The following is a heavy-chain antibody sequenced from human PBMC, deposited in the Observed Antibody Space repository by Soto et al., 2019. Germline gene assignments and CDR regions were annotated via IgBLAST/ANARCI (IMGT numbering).Heavy chain of an antibody. J-gene: IGHJ4*02. CDR1: GFAFSNYA. CDR3: ARAEVTAVFGF. Sequence: EEQLLESGGVLVVPGGSLRLSCAASGFAFSNYAMTWVRQAPGKGLEWVSSIRGNGDRTYYAESVQGRFTISRDNSKSTLFLHMNSLRADDTAVYFCARAEVTAVFGFWGQGTLVTVSS. D-gene: IGHD2-21*02. V-gene: IGHV3-23*01. CDR2: IRGNGDRT.